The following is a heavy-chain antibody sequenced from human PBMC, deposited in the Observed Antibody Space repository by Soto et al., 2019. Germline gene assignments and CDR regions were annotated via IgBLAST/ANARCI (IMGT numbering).Heavy chain of an antibody. CDR2: VYSSGTT. J-gene: IGHJ4*02. D-gene: IGHD3-10*02. V-gene: IGHV4-4*07. Sequence: SETLSLTCSVSGGSINSYWWSWIRQPAGKGLEWIGRVYSSGTTDYNPSLNSRATMSVETSKNQFSLKLTSVTAADTAVYYCAIDIGSYAYAGGYWGQGIQVTVSS. CDR1: GGSINSYW. CDR3: AIDIGSYAYAGGY.